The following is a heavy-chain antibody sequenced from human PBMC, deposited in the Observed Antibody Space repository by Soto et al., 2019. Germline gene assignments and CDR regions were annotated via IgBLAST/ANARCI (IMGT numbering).Heavy chain of an antibody. J-gene: IGHJ4*02. V-gene: IGHV1-3*01. D-gene: IGHD1-26*01. CDR2: INGGNGDT. CDR1: GYTFTSYA. CDR3: ARGPLSLYSADFR. Sequence: QVQLVQSGAEVKKPGASVRIYCRTSGYTFTSYAITWLRHAPGQRLEWMGWINGGNGDTKYSQKFQDRLSITRDTSATTVSLGLSSLTSEDTAIYYCARGPLSLYSADFRWAQGPLVTVSS.